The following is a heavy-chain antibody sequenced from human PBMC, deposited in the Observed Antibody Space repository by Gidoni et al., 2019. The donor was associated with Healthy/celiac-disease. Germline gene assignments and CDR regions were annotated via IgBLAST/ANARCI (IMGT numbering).Heavy chain of an antibody. Sequence: EVQLLESGGGLVQPGGSLRLSCAASGFTFSSYAMSWVRQAPGKGLEGVSAISGSGGSTYYADSVKGRFTISRDNSKNTLYLQMNSLRAEDTAVYYCARWGLYYYGSGSYPTGFDPWGQGTLVTVSS. CDR2: ISGSGGST. CDR3: ARWGLYYYGSGSYPTGFDP. V-gene: IGHV3-23*01. J-gene: IGHJ5*02. D-gene: IGHD3-10*01. CDR1: GFTFSSYA.